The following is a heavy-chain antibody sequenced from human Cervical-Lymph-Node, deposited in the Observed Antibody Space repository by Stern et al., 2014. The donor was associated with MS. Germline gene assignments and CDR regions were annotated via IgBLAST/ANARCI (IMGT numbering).Heavy chain of an antibody. V-gene: IGHV1-58*01. CDR1: GFTFTSSA. CDR3: AAVPDYYDSSGSDAFDI. D-gene: IGHD3-22*01. CDR2: IVVGSGNT. J-gene: IGHJ3*02. Sequence: QLVESGPEVKKPGTSVMVSCKASGFTFTSSAVQWVRQARGQRLEWIGRIVVGSGNTNYAQKFQERVTITRDMSTSTAYMELSSLRSEDTAVYYCAAVPDYYDSSGSDAFDIWGQGTMVTVSS.